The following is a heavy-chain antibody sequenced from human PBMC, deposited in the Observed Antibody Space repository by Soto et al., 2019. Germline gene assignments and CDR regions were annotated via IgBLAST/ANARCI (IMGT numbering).Heavy chain of an antibody. CDR3: ARADVLEYTSRFCLDF. Sequence: QVQLVQSGAEVKKPGASVKVSCKASGYTFTSYGITWVRQAPGRGLAWLGWSSAYNGNTDYAQKVQDRVTMTTDRSTSTAYMELRSLRSDDTAVYYCARADVLEYTSRFCLDFWGQGTLVTVSS. D-gene: IGHD6-13*01. V-gene: IGHV1-18*01. CDR1: GYTFTSYG. J-gene: IGHJ4*02. CDR2: SSAYNGNT.